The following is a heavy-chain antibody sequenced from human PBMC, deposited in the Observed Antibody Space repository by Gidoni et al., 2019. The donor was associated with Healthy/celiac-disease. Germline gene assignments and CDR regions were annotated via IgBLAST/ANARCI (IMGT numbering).Heavy chain of an antibody. CDR1: GFPFSSYW. Sequence: EVQLVESGGGLVQPGGSLRLSCAASGFPFSSYWMSWVRQAPGKGLEWVANIKQDGSEKYYVDSVKGRFTISRDNAKNSLYLQMNSLRAEDTAVYYCARETDTAMANYFDYWGQGTLVTVSS. J-gene: IGHJ4*02. V-gene: IGHV3-7*03. CDR2: IKQDGSEK. D-gene: IGHD5-18*01. CDR3: ARETDTAMANYFDY.